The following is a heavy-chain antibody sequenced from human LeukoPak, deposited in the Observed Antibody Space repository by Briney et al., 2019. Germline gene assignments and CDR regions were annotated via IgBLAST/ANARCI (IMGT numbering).Heavy chain of an antibody. CDR1: GFTFSSYW. Sequence: PGGSLRLSCAASGFTFSSYWMHWVRQAPGKGLEWVSCISSSSSYIYYADSVKGRFTISRDNSKNTLYLQMNSLRAEDTAVYYCASGSGSNFDYWGQGTLVTVSS. J-gene: IGHJ4*02. CDR2: ISSSSSYI. D-gene: IGHD3-10*01. V-gene: IGHV3-21*01. CDR3: ASGSGSNFDY.